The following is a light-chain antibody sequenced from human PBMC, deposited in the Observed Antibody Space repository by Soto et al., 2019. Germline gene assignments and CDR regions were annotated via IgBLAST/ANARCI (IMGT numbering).Light chain of an antibody. CDR1: QSISDW. J-gene: IGKJ3*01. CDR2: KAA. Sequence: DLQMTQSPSTLSASVGDRVIIICRASQSISDWLAWYQQKPGKAPKLLIYKAARLETGFPSRFSGSRSGKEVTFTISSLQPDDFASYYCQQYNSFSTITFRPGTKLDVK. V-gene: IGKV1-5*03. CDR3: QQYNSFSTIT.